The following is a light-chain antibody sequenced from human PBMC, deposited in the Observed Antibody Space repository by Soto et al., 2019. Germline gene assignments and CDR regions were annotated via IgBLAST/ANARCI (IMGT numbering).Light chain of an antibody. CDR3: QQYGSSPPSVT. CDR2: GAS. CDR1: QSVSSSF. Sequence: EIVLTQSPGTLSLSPGERATLSCRASQSVSSSFLAWYQQKPGQAPRFLIYGASSRATGIPDRFSGSGSGTDFTLTISRLEPEDFAVYYCQQYGSSPPSVTFGPGTKVDIK. V-gene: IGKV3-20*01. J-gene: IGKJ3*01.